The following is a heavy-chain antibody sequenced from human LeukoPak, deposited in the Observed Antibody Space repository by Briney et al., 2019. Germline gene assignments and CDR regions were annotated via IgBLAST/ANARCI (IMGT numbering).Heavy chain of an antibody. CDR3: ARDARYCSGTACYVGSYYYYGMDV. Sequence: GGSLRLSCAASGFTFNTYEMNWVRLAPGKGLEWVSYISSSGSTIYYADSVKGRFTVSRDYPKNSVYLHMNSLRAEDTAVYYCARDARYCSGTACYVGSYYYYGMDVWGKGTTVTVSS. D-gene: IGHD2-2*01. V-gene: IGHV3-48*03. CDR1: GFTFNTYE. CDR2: ISSSGSTI. J-gene: IGHJ6*04.